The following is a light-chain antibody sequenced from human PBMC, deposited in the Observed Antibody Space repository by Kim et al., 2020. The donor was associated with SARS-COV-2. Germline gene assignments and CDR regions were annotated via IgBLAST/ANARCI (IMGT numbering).Light chain of an antibody. CDR2: GAS. V-gene: IGKV3-15*01. Sequence: EIVMTQSPATLSVSPGERATLSCRASQSVSSNLAWYQQKPGQAPRLLIKGASTRATGIAARFNGSGSGTEFTLTISSLQSEDFAFYYCQQYNQLPLTFGGGTKVGIK. CDR1: QSVSSN. CDR3: QQYNQLPLT. J-gene: IGKJ4*01.